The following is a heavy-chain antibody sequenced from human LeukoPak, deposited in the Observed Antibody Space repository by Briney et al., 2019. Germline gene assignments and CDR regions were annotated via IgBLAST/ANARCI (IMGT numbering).Heavy chain of an antibody. J-gene: IGHJ6*02. Sequence: ASVKVSCKASGYTFTSYYMHWVRQAPGQGLEWMGVIYPSGGSTSYAQTFKGRVTITRDKSTSTVYMQLSSLRSEDTAVYYCARDFGRIAAAGRPSYYYYYGMDVWGQGTTVTVSS. V-gene: IGHV1-46*01. CDR3: ARDFGRIAAAGRPSYYYYYGMDV. CDR1: GYTFTSYY. CDR2: IYPSGGST. D-gene: IGHD6-13*01.